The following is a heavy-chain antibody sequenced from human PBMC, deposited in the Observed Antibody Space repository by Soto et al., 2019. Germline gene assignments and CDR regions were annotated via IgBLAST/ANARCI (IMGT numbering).Heavy chain of an antibody. CDR1: GFTFSSYW. D-gene: IGHD2-15*01. Sequence: GGSLRLSCAASGFTFSSYWMSWVRQAPGKGLEWGANIKQDGSEKYYVDSVKGRFTISRDNAKNSLYLQMNSLRAEDTAVYYCASGGTPDAFDIWGQGTMVTVSS. V-gene: IGHV3-7*03. CDR2: IKQDGSEK. J-gene: IGHJ3*02. CDR3: ASGGTPDAFDI.